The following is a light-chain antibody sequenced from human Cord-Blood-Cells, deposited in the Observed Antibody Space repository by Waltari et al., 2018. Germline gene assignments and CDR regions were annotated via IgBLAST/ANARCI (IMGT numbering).Light chain of an antibody. CDR3: CSYAGSSTVV. V-gene: IGLV2-23*01. CDR2: EGS. CDR1: SSDVGRYNP. J-gene: IGLJ2*01. Sequence: QSALTQPASVSGSPGQSLTISCTGTSSDVGRYNPVSWYHQHPGKAPKLMIYEGSKRPSGVSNRFTGSKSGNTASLTISGLQAEDEADYYCCSYAGSSTVVVGGGTKLTVL.